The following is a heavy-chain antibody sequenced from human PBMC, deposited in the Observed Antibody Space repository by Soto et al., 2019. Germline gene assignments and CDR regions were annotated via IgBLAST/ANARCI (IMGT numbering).Heavy chain of an antibody. D-gene: IGHD3-10*01. CDR1: GGSISSGGYY. CDR3: AGQPTAGSYYDLGSYYYYYAMDV. Sequence: PSETLSLTCTVSGGSISSGGYYWSWIRQHPGKGLEWIGYIYYSGSTNYNPSLKSRVTISVDTSKNQFSLKLSSVTAADTAVYYCAGQPTAGSYYDLGSYYYYYAMDVWGQGTTVTVSS. V-gene: IGHV4-30-4*08. CDR2: IYYSGST. J-gene: IGHJ6*02.